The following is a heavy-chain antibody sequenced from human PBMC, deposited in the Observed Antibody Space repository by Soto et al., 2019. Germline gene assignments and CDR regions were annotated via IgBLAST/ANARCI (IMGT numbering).Heavy chain of an antibody. D-gene: IGHD3-9*01. Sequence: PGGSLRLSCAASGFTFSSYGMHWVRQAPGKGLEWVAVIWYDGSKNYYGDSVKGRFTISRDNSKNTLYLQMNSLRAEDTAVYHCAKDPRYYDILTGYNWFDPWGQGTLVTVSS. CDR3: AKDPRYYDILTGYNWFDP. J-gene: IGHJ5*02. V-gene: IGHV3-33*06. CDR2: IWYDGSKN. CDR1: GFTFSSYG.